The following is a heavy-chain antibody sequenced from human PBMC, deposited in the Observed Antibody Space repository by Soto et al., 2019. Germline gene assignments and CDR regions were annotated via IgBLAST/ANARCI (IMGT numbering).Heavy chain of an antibody. CDR1: GFTFTRYS. Sequence: GESLKISCAASGFTFTRYSMNWVRQAPGKGLEWVSSISSTTSYIYYADSMKGRFTVSRDNAKNSVYLEMNSLSAEDTAVYYCARESEDLTSNFDYWGQGTLVTVSS. CDR2: ISSTTSYI. J-gene: IGHJ4*02. CDR3: ARESEDLTSNFDY. V-gene: IGHV3-21*01.